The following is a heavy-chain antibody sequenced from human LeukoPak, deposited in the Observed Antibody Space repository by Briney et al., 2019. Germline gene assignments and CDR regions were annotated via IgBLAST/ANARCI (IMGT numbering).Heavy chain of an antibody. CDR1: GFTFSSYA. J-gene: IGHJ4*02. V-gene: IGHV3-30-3*01. D-gene: IGHD3-10*01. CDR2: ISYDGSTT. Sequence: GGSLRLSCSASGFTFSSYAMHWVRQAPGKGLEWVAIISYDGSTTHYSNSVKGRSNISRDNSRNTVYLQMNTLRPEDTAVYYCARGHGSGSFLIDYWGQGTLVTVSS. CDR3: ARGHGSGSFLIDY.